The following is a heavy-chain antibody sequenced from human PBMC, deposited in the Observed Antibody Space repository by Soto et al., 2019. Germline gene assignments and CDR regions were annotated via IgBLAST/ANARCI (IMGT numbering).Heavy chain of an antibody. V-gene: IGHV4-30-4*01. CDR2: VYYSGTT. D-gene: IGHD1-26*01. CDR3: VTVNLVGAAYYFDY. Sequence: SETLSLTCTVSGGSIRNGDYYWGWIRQPPGKGLEWIGYVYYSGTTYSHPSLNSRVSISVDTSENQFSLRLTSVTAADTAVYYCVTVNLVGAAYYFDYWGQGTLVTVSS. J-gene: IGHJ4*02. CDR1: GGSIRNGDYY.